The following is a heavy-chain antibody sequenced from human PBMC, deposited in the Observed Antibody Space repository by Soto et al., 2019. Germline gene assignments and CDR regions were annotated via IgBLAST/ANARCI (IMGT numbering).Heavy chain of an antibody. V-gene: IGHV4-59*01. CDR2: IYYSGST. D-gene: IGHD6-6*01. CDR3: ARDGPDNRIAARRDYYYGMDV. Sequence: PSETLSLTCTVSGGSISSYYWSWIRQPPGKGLEWIGYIYYSGSTNYNPSLKSRVTISVDTSKNQFSLKLSSVTAADTAVYYCARDGPDNRIAARRDYYYGMDVWGQGTTVTVSS. CDR1: GGSISSYY. J-gene: IGHJ6*02.